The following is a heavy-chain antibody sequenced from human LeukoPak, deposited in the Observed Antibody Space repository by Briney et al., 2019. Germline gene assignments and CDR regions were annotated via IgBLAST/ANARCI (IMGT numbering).Heavy chain of an antibody. CDR1: GGSISSYY. V-gene: IGHV4-59*01. D-gene: IGHD3-10*01. CDR2: IYYSGST. J-gene: IGHJ3*02. Sequence: SETLSLTCTVSGGSISSYYWTWVRQPPGKGLEWIGYIYYSGSTHYNPSLKSRVTISLDTPKNQFSLKLNSVTAADTGVYYCARAPPDVYYGSGTSDAFAIWGQGTMVTVSS. CDR3: ARAPPDVYYGSGTSDAFAI.